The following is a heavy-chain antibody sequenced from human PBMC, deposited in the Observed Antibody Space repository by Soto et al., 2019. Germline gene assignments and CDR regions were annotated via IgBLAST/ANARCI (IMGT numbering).Heavy chain of an antibody. CDR1: GGTFSSDS. Sequence: QVQLVQYGAEVKKPGSSVKVSCKASGGTFSSDSFSWVRQAPGQGLEWMGGIITMFDTPIYAQKFQDRVTITADESTSTAYTQLSSLRSGDTAVYYCARSGGLDRDFNYWGQGSLVTVSS. J-gene: IGHJ4*02. D-gene: IGHD2-15*01. V-gene: IGHV1-69*12. CDR2: IITMFDTP. CDR3: ARSGGLDRDFNY.